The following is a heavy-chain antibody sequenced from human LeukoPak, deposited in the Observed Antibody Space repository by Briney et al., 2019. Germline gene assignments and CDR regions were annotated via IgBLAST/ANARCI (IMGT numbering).Heavy chain of an antibody. CDR3: ARAVGASRNFFDY. Sequence: SETLSLTCTVSGYSISSGFYWGWIRQPPGQGLECIGSIYHSGSTYYNPSLKSRVTTSVDTSKNQFSLNLSSVTAADTAMYYCARAVGASRNFFDYWGQGTLVTVSS. CDR2: IYHSGST. V-gene: IGHV4-38-2*02. CDR1: GYSISSGFY. D-gene: IGHD1-26*01. J-gene: IGHJ4*02.